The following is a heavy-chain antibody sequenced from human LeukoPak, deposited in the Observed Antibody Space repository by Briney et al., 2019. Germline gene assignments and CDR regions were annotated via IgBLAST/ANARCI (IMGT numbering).Heavy chain of an antibody. J-gene: IGHJ4*02. CDR3: AREGGGDCYDCPFDY. Sequence: SETLSLTCTVSGGYISSGSYYWNWIRQPAGKGLEWIGRIYTSGNTDYNPSLKSRVTISVDTSKNQFSVKLSSVTAADTAVYYCAREGGGDCYDCPFDYWGQGTLVTVSS. CDR1: GGYISSGSYY. D-gene: IGHD2-21*02. V-gene: IGHV4-61*02. CDR2: IYTSGNT.